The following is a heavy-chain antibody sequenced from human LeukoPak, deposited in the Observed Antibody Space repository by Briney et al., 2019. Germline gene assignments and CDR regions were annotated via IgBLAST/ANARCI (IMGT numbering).Heavy chain of an antibody. J-gene: IGHJ6*03. Sequence: GASVKVSCKASGYTFTSYDINWVRQATGQGLEWMGWMNPNSGNTGYAQKFQGRVTITRNTSISTAYMELSSLRSEDTAVYYCARGPRSYDFWSGYSYYYYYMDVWGKGTTVTVSS. V-gene: IGHV1-8*03. CDR3: ARGPRSYDFWSGYSYYYYYMDV. D-gene: IGHD3-3*01. CDR1: GYTFTSYD. CDR2: MNPNSGNT.